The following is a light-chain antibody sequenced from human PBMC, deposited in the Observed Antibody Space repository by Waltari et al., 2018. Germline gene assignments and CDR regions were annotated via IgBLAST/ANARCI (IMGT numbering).Light chain of an antibody. CDR2: DAS. Sequence: AIQLTQSPSSLSASVGHRITITCRASQDIASALAWYVQKPGKAPQLLTYDASTLESGVPSRFSGSGSGTDFTLSISGLQPEDFATYYCQQFINYPLTFGPGTTVDIK. J-gene: IGKJ3*01. CDR1: QDIASA. V-gene: IGKV1D-13*01. CDR3: QQFINYPLT.